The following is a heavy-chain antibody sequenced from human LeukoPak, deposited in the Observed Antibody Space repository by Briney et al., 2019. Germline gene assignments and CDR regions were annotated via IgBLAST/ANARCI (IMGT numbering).Heavy chain of an antibody. CDR3: ASSTSYQYYFDY. CDR2: IYTSGST. CDR1: GGSISSGSYY. D-gene: IGHD2-2*01. Sequence: TSETLSLTCTVSGGSISSGSYYWSWIRQPAGKGLEWIGRIYTSGSTNYNPSLKSRVAISVDMSKNQFSLKLSSVTAADTAVYYCASSTSYQYYFDYWGQGTLVTVSS. V-gene: IGHV4-61*02. J-gene: IGHJ4*02.